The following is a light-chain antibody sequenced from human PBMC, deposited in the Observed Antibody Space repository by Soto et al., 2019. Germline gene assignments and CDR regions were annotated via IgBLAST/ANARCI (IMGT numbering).Light chain of an antibody. Sequence: QSVLTQPPSVSAAPGQKATISCSGSTSNIGNNYVSWYQQLPGTAPKLLNYEDNKRPLGIPDRFSGSKSGTSATLGITGLQTGDEADYYCGTWDSSLTAGVFGGGTKLTVL. CDR3: GTWDSSLTAGV. CDR2: EDN. CDR1: TSNIGNNY. V-gene: IGLV1-51*02. J-gene: IGLJ3*02.